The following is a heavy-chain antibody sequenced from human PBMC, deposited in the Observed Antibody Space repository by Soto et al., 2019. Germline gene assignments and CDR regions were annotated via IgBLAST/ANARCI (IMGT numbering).Heavy chain of an antibody. Sequence: ASVKVSCKASGYTFTSYDINWVRQATGQGLEWMGWMNPNSGNTGYAQKFQGRVTMTRNTSISTAYMELSSLRSEDTAVYYWARGPVVPAAVYMDVWGKGTTVTVSS. V-gene: IGHV1-8*01. CDR3: ARGPVVPAAVYMDV. CDR1: GYTFTSYD. CDR2: MNPNSGNT. D-gene: IGHD2-2*01. J-gene: IGHJ6*03.